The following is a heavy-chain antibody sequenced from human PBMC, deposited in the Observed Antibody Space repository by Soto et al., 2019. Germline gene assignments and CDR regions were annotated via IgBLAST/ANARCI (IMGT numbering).Heavy chain of an antibody. Sequence: QVQLQQSGPGLVKPSQTLSLTCAISGDSVSSTSASWNWIRQSPSRGLEWLGRTYYRSKWTNDYAVSVRSRITINPDTSKNHFSLQLSSVTPEDTAMYYCVRGYSSSFDYWGQGTLVTVSS. D-gene: IGHD2-15*01. CDR2: TYYRSKWTN. CDR3: VRGYSSSFDY. J-gene: IGHJ4*02. CDR1: GDSVSSTSAS. V-gene: IGHV6-1*01.